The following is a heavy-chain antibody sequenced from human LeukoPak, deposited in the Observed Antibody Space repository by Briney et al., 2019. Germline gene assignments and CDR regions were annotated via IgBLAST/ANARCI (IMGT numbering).Heavy chain of an antibody. CDR3: ARGILYYDILTGYLLYYFDY. D-gene: IGHD3-9*01. CDR2: IYYSGST. Sequence: SETLSLTCTVSGGSISSYYWSWIRQPPGKGLEWIGYIYYSGSTNYNPSLKSRVTISVDTSKNQFSLKLSSVTAADTAVYYCARGILYYDILTGYLLYYFDYWGQGTLVTVSS. CDR1: GGSISSYY. J-gene: IGHJ4*02. V-gene: IGHV4-59*01.